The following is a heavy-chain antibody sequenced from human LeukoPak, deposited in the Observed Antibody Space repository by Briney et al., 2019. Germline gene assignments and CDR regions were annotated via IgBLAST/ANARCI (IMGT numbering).Heavy chain of an antibody. CDR2: INHGGST. V-gene: IGHV4-34*01. D-gene: IGHD3-3*01. CDR3: ARTRITIFGVVHYYYGMDV. CDR1: GGSFSGYY. Sequence: SETLSLTCAVYGGSFSGYYWSWIRQPPGKGLEWIGEINHGGSTNYNPCLKSRVTISVDTSKNQFSLKLSSATAADTAVYYCARTRITIFGVVHYYYGMDVWGQGTTVTVSS. J-gene: IGHJ6*02.